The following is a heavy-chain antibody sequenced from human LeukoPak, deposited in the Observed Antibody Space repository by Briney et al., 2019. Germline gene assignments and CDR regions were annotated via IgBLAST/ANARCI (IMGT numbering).Heavy chain of an antibody. CDR3: ARVIGYDFWSGYYAYWGYYMDV. CDR1: GFTFSSYW. CDR2: IKQDGSEK. Sequence: GGSLRLSCAASGFTFSSYWMSWVRQAPGKGLEWVANIKQDGSEKYYVDSVKGRFTISRDNAKNSLYLQMNSLRAEDTAVYYCARVIGYDFWSGYYAYWGYYMDVWGKGTTVTVSS. D-gene: IGHD3-3*01. J-gene: IGHJ6*03. V-gene: IGHV3-7*01.